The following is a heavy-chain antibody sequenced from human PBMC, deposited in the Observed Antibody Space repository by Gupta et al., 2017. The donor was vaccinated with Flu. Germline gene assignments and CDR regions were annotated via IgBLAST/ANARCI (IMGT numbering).Heavy chain of an antibody. Sequence: GLDWVSAISGDGAYTFYADSVKGRFTISRDDSKNTLYLQLNSLRAEDTAIYYCVKGRAYGRPYYFDYWGQGTLVTVSS. D-gene: IGHD4-17*01. CDR2: ISGDGAYT. J-gene: IGHJ4*02. CDR3: VKGRAYGRPYYFDY. V-gene: IGHV3-23*01.